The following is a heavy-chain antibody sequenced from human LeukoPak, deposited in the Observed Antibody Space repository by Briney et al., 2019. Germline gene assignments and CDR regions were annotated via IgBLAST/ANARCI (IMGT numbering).Heavy chain of an antibody. Sequence: SGGSLRLSCAASGFTFSSYNMNWVRQAPGKGLEWVSHITASGTAMFYADSVKGRFTISRDNAKNSLYLQMNSLRDEDTAVYYCASSGSYRFDYWGQGTLVTVSS. CDR3: ASSGSYRFDY. J-gene: IGHJ4*02. V-gene: IGHV3-48*02. CDR2: ITASGTAM. CDR1: GFTFSSYN. D-gene: IGHD1-26*01.